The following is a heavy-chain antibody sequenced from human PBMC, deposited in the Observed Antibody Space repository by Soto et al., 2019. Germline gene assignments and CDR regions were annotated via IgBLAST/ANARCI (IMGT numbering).Heavy chain of an antibody. CDR2: ISGSGGST. D-gene: IGHD2-2*01. CDR1: GFTFSSYA. V-gene: IGHV3-23*01. Sequence: GGSLRLSCASSGFTFSSYAMILVRQAPGKGLEWVSAISGSGGSTYYADSVKGRFTISRDNSKNTLYLQMNSLRAEDTAVYYCASHIVVVPAAMIARFDYWGQGTLVTVSS. CDR3: ASHIVVVPAAMIARFDY. J-gene: IGHJ4*02.